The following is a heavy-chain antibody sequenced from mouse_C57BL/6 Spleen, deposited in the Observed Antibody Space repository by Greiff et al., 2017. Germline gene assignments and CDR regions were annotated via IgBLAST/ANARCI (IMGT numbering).Heavy chain of an antibody. CDR2: IDPSDSYT. CDR1: GYTFTSYW. V-gene: IGHV1-59*01. D-gene: IGHD2-13*01. CDR3: ARSSGDGDFWYFDV. J-gene: IGHJ1*03. Sequence: VQLQQPGAELVRPGTSVKLSCKASGYTFTSYWMHWVKQRPGQGLEWIGVIDPSDSYTNYNQKFKGKATLTVDTSSSTAYMQLSSLTSEDSAVYYGARSSGDGDFWYFDVWGTGTTVTVSS.